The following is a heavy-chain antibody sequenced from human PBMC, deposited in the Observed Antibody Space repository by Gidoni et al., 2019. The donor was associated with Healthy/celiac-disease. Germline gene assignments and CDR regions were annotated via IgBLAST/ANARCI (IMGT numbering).Heavy chain of an antibody. Sequence: QVQLQESGPGLVKPSQTLSLTCTVSGGSISSGGYYWSWIRQHPGKGLEWIGYIYYSGSTYYNPSLKSRVTISVDTSKNQFSLKLSSVTAADTAVYYCARERTDYYGSGSYRNAFDIWGQGTMVTVFS. CDR3: ARERTDYYGSGSYRNAFDI. CDR2: IYYSGST. J-gene: IGHJ3*02. CDR1: GGSISSGGYY. D-gene: IGHD3-10*01. V-gene: IGHV4-31*03.